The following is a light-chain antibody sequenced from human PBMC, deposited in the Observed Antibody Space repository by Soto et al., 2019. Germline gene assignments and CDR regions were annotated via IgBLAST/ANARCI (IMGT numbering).Light chain of an antibody. CDR3: QQYNNWPPLT. V-gene: IGKV3-15*01. CDR2: SAS. J-gene: IGKJ5*01. CDR1: QSVSSN. Sequence: EIVRTQSPATLSVSPGERATLSCRASQSVSSNVAWYQQKPGQAPMLLIYSASTRATGIPARFSGSGSGTEFTRTISSLQSEDFAAYYCQQYNNWPPLTFGEGTRLEIE.